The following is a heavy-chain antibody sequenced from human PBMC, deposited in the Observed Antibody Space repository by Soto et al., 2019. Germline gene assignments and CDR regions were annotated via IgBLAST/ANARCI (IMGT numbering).Heavy chain of an antibody. D-gene: IGHD1-7*01. Sequence: PGGSLRLSCAASGFTFSSYAMHWVRQAPGKGLEGAAVISYDGSNKYYADSVKGRFTISRDNSKNTLYLQMNSLRAEDTAVYYCAKGINWNYGEFVRYYYYGMDVWGQGTTVTVSS. CDR3: AKGINWNYGEFVRYYYYGMDV. V-gene: IGHV3-30-3*01. CDR2: ISYDGSNK. J-gene: IGHJ6*02. CDR1: GFTFSSYA.